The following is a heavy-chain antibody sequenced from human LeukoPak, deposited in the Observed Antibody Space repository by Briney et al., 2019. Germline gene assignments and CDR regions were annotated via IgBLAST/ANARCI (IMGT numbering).Heavy chain of an antibody. J-gene: IGHJ6*02. CDR1: GFTVSSNY. CDR3: ASSYDSSGYGYYYGMDV. CDR2: IYSGGST. D-gene: IGHD3-22*01. Sequence: PGGSLRLSCAASGFTVSSNYMSWVRQAPGKGLEWASVIYSGGSTYYADSVKGRFTISRDNSKNTLYLQMNSLRAEDTAVYYCASSYDSSGYGYYYGMDVWGQGTTVTVSS. V-gene: IGHV3-53*01.